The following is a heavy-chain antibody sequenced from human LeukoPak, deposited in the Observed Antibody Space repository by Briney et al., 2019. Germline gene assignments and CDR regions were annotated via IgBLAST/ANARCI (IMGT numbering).Heavy chain of an antibody. CDR2: INHSGST. D-gene: IGHD1-14*01. CDR3: ARSDRAYYYYGMDV. CDR1: GGSFSGYY. Sequence: SETLSLTCAVYGGSFSGYYWSWIRQPPGKGLEWIGEINHSGSTNYNLSLKSRVTISVDTSKNQFSLKLSSVTAADTAVYYCARSDRAYYYYGMDVWGKGTTVTVSS. V-gene: IGHV4-34*01. J-gene: IGHJ6*04.